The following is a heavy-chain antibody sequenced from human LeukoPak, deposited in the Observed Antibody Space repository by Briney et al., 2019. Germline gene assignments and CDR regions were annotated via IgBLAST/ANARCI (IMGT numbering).Heavy chain of an antibody. Sequence: PGGSLRLSCAAPGFTFGTDFVSWVRQAPGRGLEWVSIIFSGGSTYYADSVKGRFTISRDSSRNTAYLQMSSLRAEDTAIYYCARGDFEYWGQGTLVTVSS. V-gene: IGHV3-66*01. CDR3: ARGDFEY. CDR1: GFTFGTDF. J-gene: IGHJ4*02. CDR2: IFSGGST.